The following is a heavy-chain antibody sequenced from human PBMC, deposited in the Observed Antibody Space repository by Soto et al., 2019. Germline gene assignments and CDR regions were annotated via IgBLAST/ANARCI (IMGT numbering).Heavy chain of an antibody. CDR1: GFTVRGKY. CDR2: VYNDGST. V-gene: IGHV3-66*01. D-gene: IGHD5-12*01. Sequence: GGSLRLSCAGSGFTVRGKYMSWARQAPGKGLEWVSVVYNDGSTAYADSVKGRFTISRDNSKSTLYLQMNSLRAEDTAVYYCARDLDIAWAPWLDHWAQGTLVTVSS. CDR3: ARDLDIAWAPWLDH. J-gene: IGHJ4*02.